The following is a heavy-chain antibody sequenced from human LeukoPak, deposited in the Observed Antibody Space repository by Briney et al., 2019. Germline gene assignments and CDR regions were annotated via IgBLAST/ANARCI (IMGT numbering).Heavy chain of an antibody. J-gene: IGHJ4*02. CDR2: INHSGST. V-gene: IGHV4-34*01. CDR1: GGSFSGYY. CDR3: ARGRGSSSWYFDY. Sequence: PSETLSLTCAVYGGSFSGYYWSWIRQPPGEGLEWIGEINHSGSTNYNPSLKSRVTISVDTSKNQFSLKLSSVTAADTAVYYCARGRGSSSWYFDYWGQGTLVTVSS. D-gene: IGHD6-13*01.